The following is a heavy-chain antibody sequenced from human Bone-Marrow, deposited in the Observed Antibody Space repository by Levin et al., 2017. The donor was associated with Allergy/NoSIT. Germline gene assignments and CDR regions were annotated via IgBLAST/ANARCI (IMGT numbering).Heavy chain of an antibody. CDR2: ISWNSGSI. J-gene: IGHJ4*02. CDR1: GFTFDDYA. V-gene: IGHV3-9*01. CDR3: AKDQGGITFGGVIAKGPYFDY. D-gene: IGHD3-16*02. Sequence: GGSLRLSCAASGFTFDDYAMHWVRQAPGKGLEWVSGISWNSGSIGYADSVKGRFTISRDNAKNSLYLQMNSLRAEDTALYYCAKDQGGITFGGVIAKGPYFDYWGQGTLVTVSS.